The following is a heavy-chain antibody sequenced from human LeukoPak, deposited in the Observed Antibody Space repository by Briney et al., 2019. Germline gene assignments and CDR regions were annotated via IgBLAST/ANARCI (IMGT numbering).Heavy chain of an antibody. D-gene: IGHD4-17*01. J-gene: IGHJ4*02. CDR2: INHSGST. CDR3: ARDTGGTVTTLPKFDY. Sequence: SETLSLTCAVYGGSFSDYYWSWIRQPPGKGLEWIGEINHSGSTNYNPSLKSRVTISVDTSKHQFSLKLSSVTAADTAVYYCARDTGGTVTTLPKFDYWGQGTLVTVSS. V-gene: IGHV4-34*01. CDR1: GGSFSDYY.